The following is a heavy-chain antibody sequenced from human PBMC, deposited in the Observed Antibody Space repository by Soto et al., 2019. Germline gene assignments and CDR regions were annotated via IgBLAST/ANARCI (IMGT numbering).Heavy chain of an antibody. CDR3: ARSRKYYYGSGKTSSADC. CDR1: GGSFSGYY. D-gene: IGHD3-10*01. V-gene: IGHV4-34*01. Sequence: QVQLQQWGAGLLKPSETLSLTCAVYGGSFSGYYWSWIRQPPGKGLEWIGEINHSGSTNYNPSLKSRVTISVDTSKNQFSLKLSSVTAADTAVYYCARSRKYYYGSGKTSSADCWGQGTLVTVSS. CDR2: INHSGST. J-gene: IGHJ4*02.